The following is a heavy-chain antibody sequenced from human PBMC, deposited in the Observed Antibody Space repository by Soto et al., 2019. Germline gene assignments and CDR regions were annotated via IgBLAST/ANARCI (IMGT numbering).Heavy chain of an antibody. Sequence: GGSLRLSCAASGFTFSSYAMSWVRQAPGKGLEWVSAISGSGGSTYYADSVKGRFTISGDNSKNTLYLQMNSLRAEDTAVYYCAIAGAARPGYYYYYTXVWGKGTTVTVSS. CDR3: AIAGAARPGYYYYYTXV. CDR1: GFTFSSYA. V-gene: IGHV3-23*01. CDR2: ISGSGGST. D-gene: IGHD6-6*01. J-gene: IGHJ6*03.